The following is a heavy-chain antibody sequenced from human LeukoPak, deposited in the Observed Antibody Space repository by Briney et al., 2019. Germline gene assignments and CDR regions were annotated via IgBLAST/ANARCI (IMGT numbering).Heavy chain of an antibody. CDR2: IYYSGST. D-gene: IGHD4-23*01. CDR3: ARTVVTPSASYGQYFQH. CDR1: GDSISSYY. V-gene: IGHV4-39*07. Sequence: PSETLSLTCTVSGDSISSYYWGWIRQPPGKGLEWIGSIYYSGSTYYNPSLKSRVTISVDTSKNQFSLKLSSVTAADTAVYYCARTVVTPSASYGQYFQHWGQGTLVTVSS. J-gene: IGHJ1*01.